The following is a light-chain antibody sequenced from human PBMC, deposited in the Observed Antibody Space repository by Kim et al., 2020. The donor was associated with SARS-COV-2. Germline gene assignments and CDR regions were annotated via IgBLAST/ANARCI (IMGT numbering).Light chain of an antibody. J-gene: IGKJ1*01. CDR2: DGS. CDR3: QQYESYSA. Sequence: SATDGDRVTLTSRACQKMRTWLAGYQQKAGRAPKLLFCDGSILESGVPSRFSGGGSGTDFTLTVNGLQPGDFATYYSQQYESYSAFGQGTKVDIK. V-gene: IGKV1-5*01. CDR1: QKMRTW.